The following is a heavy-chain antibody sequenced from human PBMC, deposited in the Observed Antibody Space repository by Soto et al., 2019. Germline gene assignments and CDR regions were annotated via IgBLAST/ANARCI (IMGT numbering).Heavy chain of an antibody. Sequence: GGSLRLSCAASGFTFSSYAMHWVRQAPGKGLEWVAVISYDGSNKYYADSVKGRFTISRDNSKNTLYLQMNSLRAEDTAVYYCAREDSGSDYPYFDYWGQGTLVTVSS. CDR2: ISYDGSNK. J-gene: IGHJ4*02. D-gene: IGHD1-26*01. CDR3: AREDSGSDYPYFDY. CDR1: GFTFSSYA. V-gene: IGHV3-30-3*01.